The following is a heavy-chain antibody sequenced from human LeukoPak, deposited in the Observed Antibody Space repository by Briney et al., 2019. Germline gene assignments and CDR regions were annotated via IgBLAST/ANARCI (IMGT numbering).Heavy chain of an antibody. CDR2: ISSNGGST. CDR3: AILRGVCSSTSCDDAFDI. Sequence: GGSLRLSCAAPGFTFSSYAMHWVRQAPGKGLEYVSAISSNGGSTYYANSVKGRFTISRDNSKNTLYLQMGSLRAEDMAVYYCAILRGVCSSTSCDDAFDIWGQGTMVTVSS. J-gene: IGHJ3*02. CDR1: GFTFSSYA. V-gene: IGHV3-64*01. D-gene: IGHD2-2*01.